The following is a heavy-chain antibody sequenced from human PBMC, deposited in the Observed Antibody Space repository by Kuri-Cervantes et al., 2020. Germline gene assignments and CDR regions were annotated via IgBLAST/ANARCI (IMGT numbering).Heavy chain of an antibody. V-gene: IGHV3-7*01. CDR3: ARVMIMFGGVIDSFDY. J-gene: IGHJ4*02. CDR1: GFAFGSYM. Sequence: GESLKISCAASGFAFGSYMMTWVRQAPGKGLEWVANINQDGSEIHYVDSVKGRFTISRDNAKNSLYLQMNSLRAEDTAVYYCARVMIMFGGVIDSFDYWGQGTLVTVSS. D-gene: IGHD3-16*02. CDR2: INQDGSEI.